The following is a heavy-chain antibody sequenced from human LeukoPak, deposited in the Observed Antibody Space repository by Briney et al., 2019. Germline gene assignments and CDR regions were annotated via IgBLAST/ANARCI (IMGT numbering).Heavy chain of an antibody. J-gene: IGHJ6*02. Sequence: SVKVSCKASGGTFSSYAISWVRQAPGQGLEWMGRIIPILGIANYAQKFQGRVTITADKSTSTAYMELSSLRSEDTAVYYCAREDSSGWDSYYYGMDVWGQGTTVTVAS. V-gene: IGHV1-69*04. CDR2: IIPILGIA. D-gene: IGHD6-19*01. CDR3: AREDSSGWDSYYYGMDV. CDR1: GGTFSSYA.